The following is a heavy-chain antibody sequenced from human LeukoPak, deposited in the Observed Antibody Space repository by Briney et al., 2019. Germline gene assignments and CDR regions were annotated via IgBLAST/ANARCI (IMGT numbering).Heavy chain of an antibody. D-gene: IGHD3-9*01. CDR2: IYYTGST. CDR1: GGSLRSYY. CDR3: ARVGYFDWSSDY. Sequence: SETLSLSCTVSGGSLRSYYWSWIRQPPGKGLEWIGYIYYTGSTDYNPSLKSRVTISVDTPKNQFSLRLSSLTAADTAVYYCARVGYFDWSSDYWGQGTLVTVSS. V-gene: IGHV4-59*01. J-gene: IGHJ4*02.